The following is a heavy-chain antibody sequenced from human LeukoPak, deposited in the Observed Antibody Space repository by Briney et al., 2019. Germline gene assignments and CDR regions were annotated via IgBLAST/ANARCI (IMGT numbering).Heavy chain of an antibody. CDR3: ARDVGWELPAYMDV. J-gene: IGHJ6*03. D-gene: IGHD1-26*01. CDR2: IKQDGSEK. Sequence: PGGSLRLSCAASGFTFSSYWMSWVRQAPGKGLEWVANIKQDGSEKYYVDSVKGRFTISRDNAKNSLYLQMNSLRAEDTAVYYCARDVGWELPAYMDVWGKGTTVTISS. V-gene: IGHV3-7*01. CDR1: GFTFSSYW.